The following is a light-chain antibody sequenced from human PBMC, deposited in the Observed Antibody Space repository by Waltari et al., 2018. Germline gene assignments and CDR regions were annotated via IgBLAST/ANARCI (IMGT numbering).Light chain of an antibody. J-gene: IGKJ1*01. CDR3: QQYGSSPRT. Sequence: EIVLTQSPGTLSLSPGERATLSCRASQSVSSSYLAWYQQKPGQAPRRLIYGASSRATGIPDRFSGSGSGTDFTLTSSRLEPEDFAVYYCQQYGSSPRTFGQGTKVEIK. V-gene: IGKV3-20*01. CDR1: QSVSSSY. CDR2: GAS.